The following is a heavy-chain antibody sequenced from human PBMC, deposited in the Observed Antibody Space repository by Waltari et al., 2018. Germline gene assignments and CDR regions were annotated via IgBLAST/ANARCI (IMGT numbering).Heavy chain of an antibody. V-gene: IGHV3-7*01. D-gene: IGHD6-13*01. Sequence: EVQLVESGGGLAQPGGSLRLSCAASGLSFSNYWMTWVRQASGKVPGLVANIKQDGSEKYYMDSVKGRFTISRDNAKNSLYLQMNNLRVEDTAVYYCTRGGRDSSWYWRDWGQGTLVTVSS. CDR1: GLSFSNYW. CDR2: IKQDGSEK. J-gene: IGHJ4*02. CDR3: TRGGRDSSWYWRD.